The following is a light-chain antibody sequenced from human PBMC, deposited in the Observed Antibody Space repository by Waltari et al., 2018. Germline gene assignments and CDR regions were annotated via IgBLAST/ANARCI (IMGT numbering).Light chain of an antibody. CDR3: QQYNSYSPWT. CDR2: KAS. CDR1: QSISSW. J-gene: IGKJ1*01. Sequence: DIQMTQSPSTLSASVGDRFTTTCRASQSISSWLAWYQQKPGKAPKLLIYKASSLQSGVTSRFSGSGSGTEFTLTISGLQPDDFATYYCQQYNSYSPWTFGQGTKVEIK. V-gene: IGKV1-5*03.